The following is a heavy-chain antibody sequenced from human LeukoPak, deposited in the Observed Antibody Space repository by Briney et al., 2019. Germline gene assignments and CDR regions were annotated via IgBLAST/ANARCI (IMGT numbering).Heavy chain of an antibody. CDR1: GGSFSGYY. D-gene: IGHD3-9*01. Sequence: KPSETLSLTCVVYGGSFSGYYWSWIRQPPGKGLEWIGEINHSGSTNYNPSLKSRVTISVDTSKNQFSLRLSFVTAADTAVYYCARDLIYDIWGQGSLVTVSS. CDR3: ARDLIYDI. V-gene: IGHV4-34*01. J-gene: IGHJ4*02. CDR2: INHSGST.